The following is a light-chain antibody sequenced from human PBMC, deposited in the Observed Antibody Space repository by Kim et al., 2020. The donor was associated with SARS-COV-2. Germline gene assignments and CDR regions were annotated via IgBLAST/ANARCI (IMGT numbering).Light chain of an antibody. CDR1: QGISSW. CDR3: QQANSFPLT. J-gene: IGKJ4*01. V-gene: IGKV1D-12*01. Sequence: ASVGETVTLTCRASQGISSWLAWYQQKPGKAPKLLIYTASSLKNGVPSRFSGSGFGTDFTLTITSLQPEDFATYYCQQANSFPLTFGGGTKVDIK. CDR2: TAS.